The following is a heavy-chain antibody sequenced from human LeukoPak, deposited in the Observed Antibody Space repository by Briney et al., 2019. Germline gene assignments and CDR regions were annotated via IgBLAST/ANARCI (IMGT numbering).Heavy chain of an antibody. CDR3: ARNLAWAAAGTTYWFDP. CDR2: INPNSGGT. CDR1: GYTFTGYY. J-gene: IGHJ5*02. Sequence: ASVKVSCKASGYTFTGYYMHWVRQAPGQGLEWMGWINPNSGGTNYAQKFQGWVTMTRDTSISTAYMELSRLRSDDTAVYYCARNLAWAAAGTTYWFDPWGQGTLVTVSS. D-gene: IGHD6-13*01. V-gene: IGHV1-2*04.